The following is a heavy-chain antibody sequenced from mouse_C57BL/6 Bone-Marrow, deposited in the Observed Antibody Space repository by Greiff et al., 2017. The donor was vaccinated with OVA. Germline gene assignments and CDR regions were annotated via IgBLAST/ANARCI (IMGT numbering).Heavy chain of an antibody. V-gene: IGHV5-6*01. CDR2: ISSGGSYT. CDR3: ARRVYYYGSSSLFAY. J-gene: IGHJ3*01. D-gene: IGHD1-1*01. Sequence: DVHLVESGGDLVKPGGSLKLSCAASGFTFSSYGMSWVRQTPDKRLEWVATISSGGSYTYYPDSVKGRFTISRDNAKNTLYLQMSSLKSEDTAMYYCARRVYYYGSSSLFAYWGQGTLVTVSA. CDR1: GFTFSSYG.